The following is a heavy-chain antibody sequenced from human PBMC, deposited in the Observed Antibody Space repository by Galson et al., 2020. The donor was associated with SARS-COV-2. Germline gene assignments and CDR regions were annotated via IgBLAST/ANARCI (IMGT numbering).Heavy chain of an antibody. D-gene: IGHD1-26*01. CDR2: ISSSSSTI. V-gene: IGHV3-48*01. Sequence: GSLRLSCAASGFTFSSYSMNWVRQAPGKGLEWVSYISSSSSTIYYADSVKGRFTISRDNAKNSLYLQMNSLRAEDTAVYYCARDGGPEWELLVIDYWGQGTLVTVSS. CDR3: ARDGGPEWELLVIDY. CDR1: GFTFSSYS. J-gene: IGHJ4*02.